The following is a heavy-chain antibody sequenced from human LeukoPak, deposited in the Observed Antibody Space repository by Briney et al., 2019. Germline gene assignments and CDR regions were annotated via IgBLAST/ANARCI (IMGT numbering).Heavy chain of an antibody. V-gene: IGHV3-48*03. Sequence: GGSLRLSCAASGLTFSSYEMNWVRQAPGKGLEWVSSISSSGSTKYYADSLKGRFTISRDNARNSLYLQMNSLGAEDTAVYYCHYDSSGLDAFDIWGQGTMVTVSS. CDR3: HYDSSGLDAFDI. CDR1: GLTFSSYE. D-gene: IGHD3-22*01. J-gene: IGHJ3*02. CDR2: ISSSGSTK.